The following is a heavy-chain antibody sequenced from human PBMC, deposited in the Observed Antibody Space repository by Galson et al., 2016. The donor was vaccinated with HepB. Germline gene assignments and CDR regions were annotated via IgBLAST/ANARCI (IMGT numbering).Heavy chain of an antibody. D-gene: IGHD3-16*01. CDR2: ITGSGVSS. Sequence: SLRLSCAASGFTFRDSTMTWVRQAPGKGLEWVSTITGSGVSSYYADSVKGRFTISRDNSKNTVYLQMHSLRVDDTAVYYCTRRTGGSPDYWGQGTLVTVSS. V-gene: IGHV3-23*01. CDR1: GFTFRDST. CDR3: TRRTGGSPDY. J-gene: IGHJ4*02.